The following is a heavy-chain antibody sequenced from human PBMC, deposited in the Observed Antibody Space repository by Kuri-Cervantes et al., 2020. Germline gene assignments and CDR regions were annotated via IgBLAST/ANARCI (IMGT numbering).Heavy chain of an antibody. V-gene: IGHV1-8*02. D-gene: IGHD4-17*01. Sequence: ASVKVSCKASGYTFTSYDINWVRQATGQGLEWMGWMNPNSGNTSYAQKFQGRVTMTRDTSTSTVYMELSSLRSEDTAVYYCARDPRTTVTTSKLYYYYYYYMDVWGKGTTVTVSS. J-gene: IGHJ6*03. CDR3: ARDPRTTVTTSKLYYYYYYYMDV. CDR1: GYTFTSYD. CDR2: MNPNSGNT.